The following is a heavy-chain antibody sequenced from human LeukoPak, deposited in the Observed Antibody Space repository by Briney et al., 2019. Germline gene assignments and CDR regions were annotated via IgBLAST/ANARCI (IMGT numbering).Heavy chain of an antibody. CDR1: GGSFSGYY. Sequence: SETLSLTCAVYGGSFSGYYWSWIRQPPGKGLEWLGEINHSGSTNYNPSLKSRVTISVDTSKNQFSLKLSSVTAADTAVYYCARAPSQVVAATRSGAHLDYWGQGTLVTVSS. V-gene: IGHV4-34*01. CDR2: INHSGST. D-gene: IGHD2-15*01. CDR3: ARAPSQVVAATRSGAHLDY. J-gene: IGHJ4*02.